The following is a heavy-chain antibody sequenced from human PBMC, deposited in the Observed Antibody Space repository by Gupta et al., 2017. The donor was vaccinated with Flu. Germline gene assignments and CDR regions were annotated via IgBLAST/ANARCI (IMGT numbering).Heavy chain of an antibody. CDR3: ARGVAVASSTDI. CDR1: GGSLTSHSYY. V-gene: IGHV4-61*02. CDR2: IFPSGST. J-gene: IGHJ4*02. D-gene: IGHD6-19*01. Sequence: QVQLRESGPGRVKSSQTLSLPCSVSGGSLTSHSYYWIWVRKAAGKGLEWIGRIFPSGSTDYSPSLKGRVTISLDASKNQFSLSLESVTAADSAMYYCARGVAVASSTDIWGPGALVTVSS.